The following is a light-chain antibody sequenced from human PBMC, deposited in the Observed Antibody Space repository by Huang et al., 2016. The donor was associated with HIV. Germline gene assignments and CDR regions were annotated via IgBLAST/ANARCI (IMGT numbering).Light chain of an antibody. Sequence: DIQMTQSPSSLSASVGDRVTITCRASQGISNSLAWYQQKPGKAPKLLLYAASRVESGVPSRFSGRGSGTDYTLTISSLQPEDFATYYCQQYYSTLRTFGQGTKVEIK. CDR3: QQYYSTLRT. J-gene: IGKJ1*01. V-gene: IGKV1-NL1*01. CDR1: QGISNS. CDR2: AAS.